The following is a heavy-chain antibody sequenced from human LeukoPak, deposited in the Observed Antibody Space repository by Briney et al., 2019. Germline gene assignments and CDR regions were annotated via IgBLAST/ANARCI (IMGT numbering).Heavy chain of an antibody. Sequence: GGSLRLSCAASGLTVNNNYMSWVRQAPGKGLEWVSVTYSGGITYYADSVKGRFTISRDNSKNMLYLQMNSLRAEDTAVYYCARDHSSGGTCYSGGYWGQGTLVTVSS. D-gene: IGHD2-15*01. J-gene: IGHJ4*02. CDR3: ARDHSSGGTCYSGGY. CDR2: TYSGGIT. CDR1: GLTVNNNY. V-gene: IGHV3-66*01.